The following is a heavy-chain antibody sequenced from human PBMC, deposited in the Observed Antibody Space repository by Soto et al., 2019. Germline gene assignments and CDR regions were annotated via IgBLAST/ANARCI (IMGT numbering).Heavy chain of an antibody. V-gene: IGHV4-59*01. CDR2: IYYSGST. CDR1: GGSISSYY. CDR3: ARGGKIAVAGTPVDY. J-gene: IGHJ4*02. D-gene: IGHD6-19*01. Sequence: QVQLQESGPGLVKPSETLSLTCTVSGGSISSYYWSWIRQPPGKGLEWIGYIYYSGSTNYNPSLKSRVTISVDTSKNQFSLKVSSVTAADTAVYYCARGGKIAVAGTPVDYWGQGTLVTVSS.